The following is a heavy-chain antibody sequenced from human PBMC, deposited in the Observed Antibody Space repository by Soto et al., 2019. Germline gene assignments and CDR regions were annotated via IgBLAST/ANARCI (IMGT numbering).Heavy chain of an antibody. CDR2: IYYSGYT. Sequence: SETLSLTCTVSGASLSGFYWRWIRQSPEKGLEWIGYIYYSGYTSYNPSLKSRVTISVDTSKNQFSLNLNSVTAADTAVYYCARGNGYNYYWGQGSPVTVSS. J-gene: IGHJ4*02. CDR1: GASLSGFY. D-gene: IGHD5-12*01. V-gene: IGHV4-59*01. CDR3: ARGNGYNYY.